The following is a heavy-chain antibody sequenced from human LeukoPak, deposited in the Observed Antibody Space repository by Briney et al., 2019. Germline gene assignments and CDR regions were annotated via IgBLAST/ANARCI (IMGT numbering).Heavy chain of an antibody. V-gene: IGHV3-21*01. CDR3: ARDPSSWYYMDV. CDR2: ISTSSSYI. CDR1: GFTFSSYS. D-gene: IGHD6-13*01. J-gene: IGHJ6*03. Sequence: GGSLRLSCAASGFTFSSYSMNWVRQAPGKGLEWVSSISTSSSYIHYADSVKGRFTISRDNAKNSLYLQMNSLRAEDTAVYYCARDPSSWYYMDVWGKGTTVTVSS.